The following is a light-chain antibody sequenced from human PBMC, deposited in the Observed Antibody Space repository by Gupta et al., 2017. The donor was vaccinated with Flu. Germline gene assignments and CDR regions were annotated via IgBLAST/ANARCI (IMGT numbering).Light chain of an antibody. CDR1: QSLVYSDGNTY. J-gene: IGKJ1*01. V-gene: IGKV2-30*01. Sequence: DVVMTQSPLSLPVTLGQPASISCRSSQSLVYSDGNTYLNWFQQRPGQSPRRLIYKVSNRDSGVPDRFGGSGSGTDFTLKISRVEAEDVGVYYCRQGTHWPWTFGQGTKVEIK. CDR3: RQGTHWPWT. CDR2: KVS.